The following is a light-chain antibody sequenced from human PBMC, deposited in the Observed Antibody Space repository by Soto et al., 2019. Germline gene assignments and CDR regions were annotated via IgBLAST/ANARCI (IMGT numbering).Light chain of an antibody. J-gene: IGKJ4*01. CDR2: ATS. V-gene: IGKV1-39*01. Sequence: DIQMTQSPSTLSASVGDRVTITCRASQSISSWLAWYQQKPGKAPKLLIYATSSLQSGVPSRFSGSGSGTDFTLTISSLLPEDFGTYYCQVGYRTPRFGGRTMVDIK. CDR1: QSISSW. CDR3: QVGYRTPR.